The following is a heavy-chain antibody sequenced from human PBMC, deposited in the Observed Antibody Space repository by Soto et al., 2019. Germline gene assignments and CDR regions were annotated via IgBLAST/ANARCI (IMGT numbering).Heavy chain of an antibody. CDR1: GGTFSRYS. V-gene: IGHV1-69*02. Sequence: GASVKVSCKASGGTFSRYSITWVRQAPGHGLEWIGRIIPIFGIASYAQKFQGWVTMTRDTSISTAYMELSRLRSDDTAVYYCASGTGYSSSWYSPKHYYYGMDVWGQGTTVTVSS. D-gene: IGHD6-13*01. CDR2: IIPIFGIA. J-gene: IGHJ6*02. CDR3: ASGTGYSSSWYSPKHYYYGMDV.